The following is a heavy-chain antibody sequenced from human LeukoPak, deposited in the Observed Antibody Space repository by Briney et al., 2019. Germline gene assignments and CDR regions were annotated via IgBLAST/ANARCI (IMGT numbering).Heavy chain of an antibody. V-gene: IGHV3-21*01. D-gene: IGHD2-2*01. CDR3: ARDVIVAVPNWFDP. Sequence: GGSLRLSCVGFGFTFSSYSMNWVRQAPGKGVEWVSSISGSSSYIDYADSVKGRFTISRDNAKNSLYLQMNSLRAEDTAVYYCARDVIVAVPNWFDPWGQGTLVTVSS. J-gene: IGHJ5*02. CDR1: GFTFSSYS. CDR2: ISGSSSYI.